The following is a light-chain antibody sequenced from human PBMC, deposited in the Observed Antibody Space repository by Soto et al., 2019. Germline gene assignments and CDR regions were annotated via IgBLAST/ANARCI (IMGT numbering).Light chain of an antibody. CDR1: SSDVGAYNY. CDR3: SSFAGSNIWV. V-gene: IGLV2-8*01. CDR2: EVN. J-gene: IGLJ3*02. Sequence: QSALTQPPSASGSPGQSVTISCTGTSSDVGAYNYVAWYQQRPGKAPKLMIYEVNKRPSGVPDRFSGSRSGNTASLTVSGLQTEDEADYYCSSFAGSNIWVFGGGTKLTVL.